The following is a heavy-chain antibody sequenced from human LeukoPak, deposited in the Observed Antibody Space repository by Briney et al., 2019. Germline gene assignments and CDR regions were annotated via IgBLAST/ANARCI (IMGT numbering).Heavy chain of an antibody. CDR3: ARGAAGTTPDYCYFGLDV. Sequence: GESLKISCKGSGYRFTDYWIGWVRQMPGKGLEWMGNIYPGDSETRYSPSFQGQVTISADKSINTAHLQWSSLKASDTAMYYCARGAAGTTPDYCYFGLDVWGQGTTVRVSS. V-gene: IGHV5-51*01. J-gene: IGHJ6*02. CDR1: GYRFTDYW. CDR2: IYPGDSET. D-gene: IGHD1-7*01.